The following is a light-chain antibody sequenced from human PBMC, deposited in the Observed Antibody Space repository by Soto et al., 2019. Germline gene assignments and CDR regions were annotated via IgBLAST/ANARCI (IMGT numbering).Light chain of an antibody. V-gene: IGKV1-5*03. CDR2: KAS. CDR1: QTISSW. Sequence: MTQSPSTLSGSVGDRVTITCRASQTISSWLAWYQQKPGKAPKLLIYKASTLKSGVPSRFSGSGSGTEFTLTISSLQPDDFATYYCRHYNSYSEAFGQGTKVDIK. J-gene: IGKJ1*01. CDR3: RHYNSYSEA.